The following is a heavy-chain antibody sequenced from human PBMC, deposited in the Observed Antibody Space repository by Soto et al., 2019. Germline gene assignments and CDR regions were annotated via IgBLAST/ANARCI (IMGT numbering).Heavy chain of an antibody. J-gene: IGHJ4*02. D-gene: IGHD1-26*01. CDR2: IWYDGSNK. V-gene: IGHV3-33*01. Sequence: GGSLRLSCAASGFTFSSYGMHWVRQAPGKGLEWVAVIWYDGSNKYYADSVKGRFTISRDNSKNTLYLQMNSLRAEDTAVYYCAREVGAGRGLDYWGQGTLVTVSS. CDR3: AREVGAGRGLDY. CDR1: GFTFSSYG.